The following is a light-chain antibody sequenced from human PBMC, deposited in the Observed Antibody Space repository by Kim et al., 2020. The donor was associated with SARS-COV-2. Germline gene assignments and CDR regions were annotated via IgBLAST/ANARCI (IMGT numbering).Light chain of an antibody. CDR2: DVS. J-gene: IGLJ2*01. CDR1: GSDVGGYTY. CDR3: SSNTSSSTRV. Sequence: GRSLTVSCTGTGSDVGGYTYVSWYQPHPDKAPKLMFYDVSNRPSGVSDRFSGSKGGNAASLTISGLQAEDEADYFSSSNTSSSTRVFGGGTRLTAL. V-gene: IGLV2-14*03.